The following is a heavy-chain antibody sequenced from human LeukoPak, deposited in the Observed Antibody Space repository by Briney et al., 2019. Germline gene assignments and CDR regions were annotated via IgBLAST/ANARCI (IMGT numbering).Heavy chain of an antibody. CDR1: GFTFDDYA. D-gene: IGHD6-19*01. CDR3: AKASGSSGWYNWFDP. CDR2: ISWNSGSI. J-gene: IGHJ5*02. Sequence: PGRSLRLSCAASGFTFDDYAKHWVRQAPGKGLEWVSGISWNSGSIGYADSAKGRFTISRDNAKNSLYLQMNSLRAEDTALYYCAKASGSSGWYNWFDPWAREPWSPSPQ. V-gene: IGHV3-9*01.